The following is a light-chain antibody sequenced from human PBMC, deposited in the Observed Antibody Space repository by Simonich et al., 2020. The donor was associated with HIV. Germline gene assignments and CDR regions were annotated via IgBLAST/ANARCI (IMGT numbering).Light chain of an antibody. CDR1: RSVSSSY. J-gene: IGKJ4*01. CDR3: QQYGSSPLT. V-gene: IGKV3-20*01. Sequence: EIVLTQSPGTLSLSPGERATLSCRASRSVSSSYLAWYQQKPGQAPRLLIYDASNRATGIPARFSGSGSGTDFTLTISSLEPEDFVVYYCQQYGSSPLTFGGGTKVEIK. CDR2: DAS.